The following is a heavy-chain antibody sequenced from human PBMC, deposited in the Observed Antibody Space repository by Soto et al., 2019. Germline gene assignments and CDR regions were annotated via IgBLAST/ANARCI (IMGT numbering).Heavy chain of an antibody. CDR1: GFTFRSFT. Sequence: VGSLRLSCAASGFTFRSFTMNWVGQAPGKGLEWVSTISSNSAYIYYTDALRGRFTISRDNAKNSLHLQMNSLRAEDTAVYYCTRDASRDSSARGWFDPWGPGTLVTVSS. V-gene: IGHV3-21*01. J-gene: IGHJ5*02. CDR2: ISSNSAYI. CDR3: TRDASRDSSARGWFDP. D-gene: IGHD6-13*01.